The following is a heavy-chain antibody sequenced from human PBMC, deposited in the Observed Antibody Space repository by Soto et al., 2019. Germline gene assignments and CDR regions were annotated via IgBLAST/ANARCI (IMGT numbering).Heavy chain of an antibody. Sequence: GGSLRLSCAASGFTFSSYSMNWVRQAPGKGLEWVSYISSSSSTIYYADSVKGRFTISRDNAKNSLYLQMNSLRAEDTAVYYCARVLWFGEPDYYYYYMDVWGKGTTVTVSS. CDR1: GFTFSSYS. CDR3: ARVLWFGEPDYYYYYMDV. CDR2: ISSSSSTI. D-gene: IGHD3-10*01. V-gene: IGHV3-48*01. J-gene: IGHJ6*03.